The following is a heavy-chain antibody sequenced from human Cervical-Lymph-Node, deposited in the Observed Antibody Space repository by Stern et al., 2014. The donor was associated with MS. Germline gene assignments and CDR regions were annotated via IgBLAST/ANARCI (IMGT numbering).Heavy chain of an antibody. Sequence: EVQLVQSGGGLVQPGGSLRLSCAASGFTFSSYAMSWVRQAPGKGLEWVSAISGSGGSTYYADSVKGRFTISRDNSKNTLYLQMNSLRAEDTAVYYCAKGFGYSSSWGKMNYFDYWGQGTLVTVSS. V-gene: IGHV3-23*04. J-gene: IGHJ4*02. CDR2: ISGSGGST. CDR1: GFTFSSYA. D-gene: IGHD6-13*01. CDR3: AKGFGYSSSWGKMNYFDY.